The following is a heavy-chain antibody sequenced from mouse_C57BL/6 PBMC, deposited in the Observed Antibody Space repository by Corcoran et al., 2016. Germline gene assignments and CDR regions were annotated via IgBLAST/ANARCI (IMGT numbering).Heavy chain of an antibody. Sequence: QVQLQQSGAELARPGASVKLSCKASGYTFTSYGISWVKQRTGQGLEWIGEIYPRSGNTYYNEKFKGKATLTADKSSSTAYMELRSLTSEDSAVYFCARHYDQRRGYAMDYWGQGTSVTVSS. J-gene: IGHJ4*01. V-gene: IGHV1-81*01. CDR2: IYPRSGNT. CDR1: GYTFTSYG. D-gene: IGHD2-4*01. CDR3: ARHYDQRRGYAMDY.